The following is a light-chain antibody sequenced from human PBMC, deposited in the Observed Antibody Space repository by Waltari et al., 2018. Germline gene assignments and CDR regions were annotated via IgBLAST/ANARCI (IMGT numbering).Light chain of an antibody. V-gene: IGKV3-15*01. J-gene: IGKJ1*01. Sequence: EIVMTQSPATLSVSPGEGATLPCRASQSVSSNLARYQQKPGQAPRLLIYGASTRATGIPARFSGSGSGTEFTLTISSLQSEDFAFYYCQQYNNWPPARTFGQGTKVEIK. CDR3: QQYNNWPPART. CDR1: QSVSSN. CDR2: GAS.